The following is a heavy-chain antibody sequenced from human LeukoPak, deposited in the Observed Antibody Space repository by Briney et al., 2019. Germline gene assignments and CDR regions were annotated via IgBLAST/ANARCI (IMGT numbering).Heavy chain of an antibody. Sequence: PGGSLRLPCAASGFTFSSYSMNWVRQAPGKGLEWVSSISSSSSYIYYADSVKGRFTISRDNAKNSLYLQMNSLRAEDTAVYYCAREVERRATYYDFWSGYSPGLDYWGQGTLVTVSS. CDR3: AREVERRATYYDFWSGYSPGLDY. CDR2: ISSSSSYI. D-gene: IGHD3-3*01. J-gene: IGHJ4*02. CDR1: GFTFSSYS. V-gene: IGHV3-21*01.